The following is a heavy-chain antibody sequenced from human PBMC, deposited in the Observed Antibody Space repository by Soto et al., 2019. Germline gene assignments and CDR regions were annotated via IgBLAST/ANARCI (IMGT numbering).Heavy chain of an antibody. Sequence: QVQLVQSGAEVKKPGSSVKVSCKASGGTFSSYAISWVRQAPGQGLEWMGGIIPIFGTANYAQKFQGRVTINAEDSTSTAYMELSSLRSEDTAVYYCASVRTSIAAHLHWFDPWGQGTLVTVSS. D-gene: IGHD6-6*01. CDR3: ASVRTSIAAHLHWFDP. CDR2: IIPIFGTA. CDR1: GGTFSSYA. V-gene: IGHV1-69*01. J-gene: IGHJ5*02.